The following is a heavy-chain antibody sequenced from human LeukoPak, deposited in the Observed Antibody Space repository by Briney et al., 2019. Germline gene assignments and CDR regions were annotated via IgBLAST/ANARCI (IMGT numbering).Heavy chain of an antibody. CDR2: INWNGGST. CDR1: GFTFDDYG. Sequence: GGSLRLSCAASGFTFDDYGMSWVRQAPGKGLEWVSGINWNGGSTGYADSVKGRFTISRDNAKNSLYLQMNSLRAEDTALYHCARLVGYDYEDYFDYWGQGTLVTVSS. CDR3: ARLVGYDYEDYFDY. J-gene: IGHJ4*02. V-gene: IGHV3-20*01. D-gene: IGHD5-12*01.